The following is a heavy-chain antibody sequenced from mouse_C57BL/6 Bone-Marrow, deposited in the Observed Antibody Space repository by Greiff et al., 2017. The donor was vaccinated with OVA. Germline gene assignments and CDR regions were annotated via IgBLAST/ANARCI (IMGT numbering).Heavy chain of an antibody. Sequence: QVQLKQPGAELVKPGASVKMSCKASGYTFTSYWITWVKQRPGQGLEWIGDIYPGSGSTNYNEKFKSKATLTVDTSSSTAYMQLSSLTSEDSAVYYCARENPLYYYGSSYFDYWGQGTTLTVSS. CDR1: GYTFTSYW. CDR3: ARENPLYYYGSSYFDY. J-gene: IGHJ2*01. CDR2: IYPGSGST. D-gene: IGHD1-1*01. V-gene: IGHV1-55*01.